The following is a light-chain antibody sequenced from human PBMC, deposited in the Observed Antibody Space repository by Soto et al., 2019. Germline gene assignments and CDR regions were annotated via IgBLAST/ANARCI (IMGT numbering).Light chain of an antibody. CDR3: QQHANYPIT. V-gene: IGKV1-5*03. J-gene: IGKJ4*01. CDR2: KAS. Sequence: DIQMTQSPSTLSASIGDRVTITCRASRNNGSWLAWYQQKAGKAPNLLIYKASTLETGVPSRFSGSASGTEFTLTISSLQPDDFATYYCQQHANYPITFGGGTKVEI. CDR1: RNNGSW.